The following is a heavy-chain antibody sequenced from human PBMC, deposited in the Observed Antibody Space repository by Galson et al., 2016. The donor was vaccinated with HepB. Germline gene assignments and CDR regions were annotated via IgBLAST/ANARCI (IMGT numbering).Heavy chain of an antibody. CDR3: AKADWTDDVFDV. CDR2: IHFDGFNT. J-gene: IGHJ3*01. D-gene: IGHD3/OR15-3a*01. CDR1: GFTFSSYL. Sequence: SLRLSCAASGFTFSSYLMHWVRQAPGKGLVWVSRIHFDGFNTIYADSVKGRFTISRDNAKNTLYLQMNSLRAEDTAVYFCAKADWTDDVFDVWGQGTMVTVSS. V-gene: IGHV3-74*01.